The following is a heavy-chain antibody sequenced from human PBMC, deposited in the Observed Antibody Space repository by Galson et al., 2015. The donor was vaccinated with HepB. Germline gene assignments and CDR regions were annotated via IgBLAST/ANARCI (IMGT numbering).Heavy chain of an antibody. CDR3: ARVVGAYGDYDGAGAFDI. D-gene: IGHD4-17*01. CDR2: IWYDGSNK. CDR1: GLTFSSYG. V-gene: IGHV3-33*08. J-gene: IGHJ3*02. Sequence: SLSLSCAPSGLTFSSYGMHWVRQAPGKGLEWVAVIWYDGSNKYYADSVKGRFTISRDNSKNTLYLQMNSLRAEDTAVYHCARVVGAYGDYDGAGAFDIWGQGTMVAVSS.